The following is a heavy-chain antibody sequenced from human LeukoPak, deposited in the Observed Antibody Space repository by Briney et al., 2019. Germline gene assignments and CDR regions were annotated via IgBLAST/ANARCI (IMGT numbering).Heavy chain of an antibody. J-gene: IGHJ3*02. V-gene: IGHV1-2*02. CDR2: INPNSGGT. CDR3: ARDYSTYCSSTSCQTAHDI. Sequence: GASVKVSCKASGYTFTGYCMHWVRQAPGQGLEWMGWINPNSGGTNYAQKFQGRVTMTRDTSISTAYMELSRLRSDDTAVYYCARDYSTYCSSTSCQTAHDIWGQGTMVTVSS. CDR1: GYTFTGYC. D-gene: IGHD2-2*01.